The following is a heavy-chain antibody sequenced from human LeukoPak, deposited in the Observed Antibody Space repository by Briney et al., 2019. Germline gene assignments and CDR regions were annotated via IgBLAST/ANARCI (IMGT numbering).Heavy chain of an antibody. CDR1: GFTFSTYV. V-gene: IGHV3-30*04. Sequence: GGSLRLSCAASGFTFSTYVIHWVRQAPGKGLDWVAVMSFDGKNTYYADSVKGRFTVSRDNSKNTLYLQMNSLRPEDTAVYYCAREGFYGSGSSPTFYFDYWGQGTLVTVSS. D-gene: IGHD3-10*01. J-gene: IGHJ4*02. CDR3: AREGFYGSGSSPTFYFDY. CDR2: MSFDGKNT.